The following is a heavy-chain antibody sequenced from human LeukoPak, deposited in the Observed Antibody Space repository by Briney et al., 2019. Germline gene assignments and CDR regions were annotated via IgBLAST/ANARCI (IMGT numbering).Heavy chain of an antibody. J-gene: IGHJ4*02. V-gene: IGHV3-21*01. D-gene: IGHD1-26*01. CDR3: ERGGRLVGPKGY. Sequence: GGSLRLSCAASGFTFISYSRNWVRQAPGKGLEWVSSINSSSSYIYYADSVQGRFTIARDNAKNSLYLHMNSLRAEDKAVYYCERGGRLVGPKGYWGEGTVVTVS. CDR2: INSSSSYI. CDR1: GFTFISYS.